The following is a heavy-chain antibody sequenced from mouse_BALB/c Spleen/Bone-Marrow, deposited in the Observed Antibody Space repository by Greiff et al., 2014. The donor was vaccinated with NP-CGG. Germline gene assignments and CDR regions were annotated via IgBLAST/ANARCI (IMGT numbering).Heavy chain of an antibody. CDR1: GFSLTGYG. CDR3: ARDSFLITRALDY. V-gene: IGHV2-6-7*01. CDR2: IWGDGST. J-gene: IGHJ4*01. D-gene: IGHD2-4*01. Sequence: VQGVESGPGLVAPSQSLSITCTVSGFSLTGYGVSWVRQPPGKGLEWPGTIWGDGSTDYNSALKSRLSISKDNSKSQVFLKMNSLQTDDTARYYCARDSFLITRALDYWGQGTSVTVSS.